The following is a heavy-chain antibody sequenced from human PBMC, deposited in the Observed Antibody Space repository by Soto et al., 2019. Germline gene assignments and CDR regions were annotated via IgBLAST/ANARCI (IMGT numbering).Heavy chain of an antibody. CDR1: GFTFSSYA. D-gene: IGHD3-16*02. V-gene: IGHV3-30*04. J-gene: IGHJ4*02. CDR2: ISYDGSNK. CDR3: ARDNGCVRYFDY. Sequence: GGSLRLSCAASGFTFSSYAMHWVRQAPGKGLEWVAVISYDGSNKYYADSVKGRFTISRDNSKNTLYLQMNSLRAEDTAVYYCARDNGCVRYFDYWGQGTLVTVSS.